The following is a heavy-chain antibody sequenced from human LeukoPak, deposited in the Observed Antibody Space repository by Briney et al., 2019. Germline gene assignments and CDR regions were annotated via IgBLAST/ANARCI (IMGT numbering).Heavy chain of an antibody. J-gene: IGHJ4*02. D-gene: IGHD1-1*01. CDR1: GGSISTYF. Sequence: SETLSLTCAVSGGSISTYFWSWIRQPPGKGLEWIGYIYYSGSTNYNPSLKSRVTISVDTSKNQFSLKLSSVTAADTAMYYCARQGGANSFGYWGQGILVTVSS. V-gene: IGHV4-59*08. CDR2: IYYSGST. CDR3: ARQGGANSFGY.